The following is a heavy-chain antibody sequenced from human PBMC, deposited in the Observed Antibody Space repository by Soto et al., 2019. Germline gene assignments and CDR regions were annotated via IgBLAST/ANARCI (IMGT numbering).Heavy chain of an antibody. Sequence: EVQLLESGGDLVQPGGSLRLSCAASGFTFRSYSMSWVRQAPGKGLEWVSTINADGGTTNYADSVKGRFTISRDNSKNTWDVRMTSLTVEDTAVYYCAKNHYDGTGYSIPAYWGQGTLVTVSA. J-gene: IGHJ4*02. CDR3: AKNHYDGTGYSIPAY. V-gene: IGHV3-23*01. D-gene: IGHD3-22*01. CDR2: INADGGTT. CDR1: GFTFRSYS.